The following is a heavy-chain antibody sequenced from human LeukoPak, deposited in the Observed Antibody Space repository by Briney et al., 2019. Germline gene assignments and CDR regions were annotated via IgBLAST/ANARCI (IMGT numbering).Heavy chain of an antibody. CDR2: VSDTGRP. CDR1: SGFSTHYY. D-gene: IGHD3-9*01. V-gene: IGHV4-59*01. J-gene: IGHJ4*02. Sequence: SETPSLTCTVSSGFSTHYYWNWIRQPPGKGLEWIGCVSDTGRPTYNPPLKSRLTISVDTSKRQFYLTLTSLTAADTAVYYCTKGYHEPFDVWGQGILVTVSS. CDR3: TKGYHEPFDV.